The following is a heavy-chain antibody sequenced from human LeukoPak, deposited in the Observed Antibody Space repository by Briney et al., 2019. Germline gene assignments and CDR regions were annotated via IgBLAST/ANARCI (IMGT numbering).Heavy chain of an antibody. CDR1: AGSISSYY. CDR2: IYYSGST. J-gene: IGHJ4*02. V-gene: IGHV4-59*04. D-gene: IGHD6-6*01. CDR3: ARNPIAARPFDY. Sequence: PSETLSLTCTVSAGSISSYYWSWIRQPPGKGLEWIGYIYYSGSTYYNPSLKSRVTISVDTSKNQFSLKLSSVTAADTAVYYCARNPIAARPFDYWGQGTLVTVSS.